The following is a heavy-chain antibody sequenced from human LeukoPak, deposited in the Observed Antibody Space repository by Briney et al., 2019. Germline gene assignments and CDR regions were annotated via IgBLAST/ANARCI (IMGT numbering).Heavy chain of an antibody. V-gene: IGHV3-23*01. Sequence: GGSLRLSCAASGFTFSSYAMSWVRQAPGKGLEWVSAISGSGGSTYYADSVKGRFTISRDNSKNTLYLQMNSLRAEDTAVYYCARGSIHSFYDSSGPDYFDYWGQGTLVTVSS. CDR3: ARGSIHSFYDSSGPDYFDY. CDR2: ISGSGGST. J-gene: IGHJ4*02. CDR1: GFTFSSYA. D-gene: IGHD3-22*01.